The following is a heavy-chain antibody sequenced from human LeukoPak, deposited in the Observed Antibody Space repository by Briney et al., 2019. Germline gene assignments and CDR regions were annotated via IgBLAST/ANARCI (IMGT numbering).Heavy chain of an antibody. Sequence: SETLSLTCAVYGGSFSGYYWSWIRQPPGKGLEWIGEINHSGSTNYNPSLKSRVTISVDTSKNQFSLKLSSVTAADTAVYYCATATWHWFDPWGRGTLVTVSS. D-gene: IGHD5-12*01. V-gene: IGHV4-34*01. CDR1: GGSFSGYY. CDR2: INHSGST. J-gene: IGHJ5*02. CDR3: ATATWHWFDP.